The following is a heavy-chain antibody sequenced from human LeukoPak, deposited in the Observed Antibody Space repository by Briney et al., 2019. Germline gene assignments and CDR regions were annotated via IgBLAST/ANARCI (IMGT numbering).Heavy chain of an antibody. CDR1: GFTVSSNY. CDR2: IYSGGST. Sequence: GESLRLSCAASGFTVSSNYMSWVRQAPGKGLEWVSVIYSGGSTYYADSVKGRFTISRDNSKNTLYLQMNSLRAEDTAVYYCARDSSSGWYHGYWGQGTLVTVSS. J-gene: IGHJ4*02. CDR3: ARDSSSGWYHGY. V-gene: IGHV3-66*01. D-gene: IGHD6-19*01.